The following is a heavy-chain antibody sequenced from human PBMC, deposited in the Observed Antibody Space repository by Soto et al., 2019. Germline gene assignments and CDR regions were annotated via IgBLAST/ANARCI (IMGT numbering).Heavy chain of an antibody. CDR3: TRDPPMGHYYYYYGMDV. D-gene: IGHD1-26*01. J-gene: IGHJ6*02. CDR2: INSDGSST. Sequence: GGSLRLSCAASGFSFSSYWMHWVRQAPGKWLVWVSRINSDGSSTSYADSVKGRFTISRDNAKNTLYLQMNSLRAEDTAVYSCTRDPPMGHYYYYYGMDVWGQGTTVTVSS. CDR1: GFSFSSYW. V-gene: IGHV3-74*01.